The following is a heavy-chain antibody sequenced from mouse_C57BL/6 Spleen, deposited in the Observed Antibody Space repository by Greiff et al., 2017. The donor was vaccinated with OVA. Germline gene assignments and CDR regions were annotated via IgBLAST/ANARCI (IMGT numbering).Heavy chain of an antibody. CDR1: GYTFTSYW. J-gene: IGHJ4*01. V-gene: IGHV1-69*01. CDR2: IDPSDSYT. Sequence: QVQLKQPGAELVMPGASVKLSCKASGYTFTSYWMHWVKQRPGQGLEWIGEIDPSDSYTNYNQKFKGKSTLTVDKSSSTAYMQLSSLTSEDSAVYYCARDYYGSSRDAMDYWGQGTSVTVSS. CDR3: ARDYYGSSRDAMDY. D-gene: IGHD1-1*01.